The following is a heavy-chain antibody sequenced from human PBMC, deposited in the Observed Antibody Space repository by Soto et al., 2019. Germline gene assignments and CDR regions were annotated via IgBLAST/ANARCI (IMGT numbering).Heavy chain of an antibody. CDR1: GGSISSGGYY. Sequence: SETLSLTCTVSGGSISSGGYYWSWIRQHPGKGLEWIGYIYYSGSTYYNSSLKSRVTISVDTSKNQFSLKLSSVTAADTAVYYCARGYDILTGYQPFDPWGQGTLVTVSS. CDR2: IYYSGST. J-gene: IGHJ5*02. V-gene: IGHV4-31*03. D-gene: IGHD3-9*01. CDR3: ARGYDILTGYQPFDP.